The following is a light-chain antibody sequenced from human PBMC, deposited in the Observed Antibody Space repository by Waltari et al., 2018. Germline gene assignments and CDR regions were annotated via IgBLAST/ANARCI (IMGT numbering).Light chain of an antibody. V-gene: IGKV1-39*01. CDR2: SIS. CDR1: QSISSY. J-gene: IGKJ4*01. Sequence: DIQMTQSPSSLSASVGDRVTITCRASQSISSYFNLFKQKPGKAPYLLIYSISSLQSEDPSRFSGSGSGTDFTLTISNLQPEDFATYYCQQGYSTPLTFGGGTKVEIK. CDR3: QQGYSTPLT.